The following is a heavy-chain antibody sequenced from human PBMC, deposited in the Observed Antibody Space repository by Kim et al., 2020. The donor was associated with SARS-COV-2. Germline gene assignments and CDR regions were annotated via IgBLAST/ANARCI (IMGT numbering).Heavy chain of an antibody. Sequence: SETLSLTCAVYGGSFSGYYWSWIRQPPGKGLEWIGEINHSGSTNYNPSLKSRVTISVDTSKNQFSLKLSSVTAADTAVYYCARAHYKAARPSFDYWGQGTLVTVSS. CDR3: ARAHYKAARPSFDY. D-gene: IGHD1-20*01. CDR2: INHSGST. J-gene: IGHJ4*02. CDR1: GGSFSGYY. V-gene: IGHV4-34*01.